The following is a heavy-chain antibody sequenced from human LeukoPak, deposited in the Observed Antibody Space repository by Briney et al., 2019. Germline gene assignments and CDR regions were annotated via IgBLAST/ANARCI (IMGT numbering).Heavy chain of an antibody. CDR1: GGSFSGYY. Sequence: PSETLSLTCAVYGGSFSGYYWSWIRQPPGKGLEWIGEINRSGSTNYNPSLKSRVTISVDTSKNQFPLKLNSVTAADTAVYYCARGLSAIVHWGQGTLVTVSS. CDR3: ARGLSAIVH. V-gene: IGHV4-34*01. CDR2: INRSGST. J-gene: IGHJ4*02. D-gene: IGHD2-21*02.